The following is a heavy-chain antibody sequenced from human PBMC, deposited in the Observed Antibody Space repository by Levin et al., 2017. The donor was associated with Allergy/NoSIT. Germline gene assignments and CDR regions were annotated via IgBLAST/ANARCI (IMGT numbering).Heavy chain of an antibody. CDR2: ISSYNGNT. D-gene: IGHD6-13*01. Sequence: ASVKVSCKASGYTFTNYGFSWVRQAPGQGLEWMGWISSYNGNTIYAQKLQGRVTMTTDTSTSTAFMELRSLRSDDTAVYYCARDAYSSSWSIYWGQGTLVTVSS. CDR3: ARDAYSSSWSIY. CDR1: GYTFTNYG. J-gene: IGHJ4*02. V-gene: IGHV1-18*01.